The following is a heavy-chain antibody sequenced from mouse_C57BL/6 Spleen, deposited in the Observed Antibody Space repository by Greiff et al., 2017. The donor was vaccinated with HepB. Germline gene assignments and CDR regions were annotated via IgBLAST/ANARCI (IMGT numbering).Heavy chain of an antibody. D-gene: IGHD2-3*01. CDR2: IYPGSGST. CDR1: GYTFTSYW. CDR3: ARGTYDAPVDY. V-gene: IGHV1-55*01. Sequence: QVQLQQPGAELVKPGASVKMSCKASGYTFTSYWITWVKQRPGQGLEWIGDIYPGSGSTNYNEKFKSKATLTADTSSSTAYMQLSSLTSEDSAVYYCARGTYDAPVDYWGQGTTVTVSS. J-gene: IGHJ4*01.